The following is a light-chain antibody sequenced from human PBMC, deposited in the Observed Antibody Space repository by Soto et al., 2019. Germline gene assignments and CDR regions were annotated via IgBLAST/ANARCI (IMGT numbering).Light chain of an antibody. CDR1: QAIRTA. J-gene: IGKJ2*01. V-gene: IGKV1-6*01. CDR2: AAS. CDR3: QQYNQLPS. Sequence: AIQVTQSTSSQSASVRDRVTITCRASQAIRTALGWYQQRPGKVPKLLIYAASTLQSGVPSRFSGSGSGTDFTLTISSLQPEDFAVYFCQQYNQLPSFG.